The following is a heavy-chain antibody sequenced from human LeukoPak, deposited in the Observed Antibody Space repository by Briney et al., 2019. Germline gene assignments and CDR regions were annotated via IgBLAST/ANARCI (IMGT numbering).Heavy chain of an antibody. V-gene: IGHV4-39*01. CDR2: IYYSGST. CDR1: GVSISSSSYY. J-gene: IGHJ5*02. CDR3: ATLVRSGSYYWRWFDP. D-gene: IGHD1-26*01. Sequence: SETLSLTCTVSGVSISSSSYYWGWIRQPPGKGLEWIGSIYYSGSTYYNPSLKSRLTISIDTSKNQFSLKLSSVTAADTAVFYCATLVRSGSYYWRWFDPWGQGTLVTVSS.